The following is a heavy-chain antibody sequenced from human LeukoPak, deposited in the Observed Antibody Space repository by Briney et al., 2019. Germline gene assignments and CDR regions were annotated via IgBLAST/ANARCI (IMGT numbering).Heavy chain of an antibody. D-gene: IGHD2-2*02. CDR1: GYTFTGYY. CDR3: TREPISGVDY. CDR2: INPNSGGT. V-gene: IGHV1-2*06. J-gene: IGHJ4*02. Sequence: GASVKVSCKASGYTFTGYYMHWVRQAPGQGLEWMGRINPNSGGTSHAQKFQGRVTMTRDTSITTAYMELSRLRSDDTAVYYCTREPISGVDYWGQGTLVTVSS.